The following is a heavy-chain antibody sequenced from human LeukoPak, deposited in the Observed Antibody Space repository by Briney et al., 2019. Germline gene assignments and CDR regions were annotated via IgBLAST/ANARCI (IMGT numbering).Heavy chain of an antibody. CDR2: IYYSGST. CDR1: GVSISRGDYY. Sequence: SETLSLTCTVSGVSISRGDYYWRWLRQPPGKGLAWIGYIYYSGSTYYNPSLKSRVTIPVDTSKNQFSLKLSSVTAADTAVYYCARYGDGALFDYWGQGTLVTVSS. D-gene: IGHD4-17*01. J-gene: IGHJ4*02. V-gene: IGHV4-30-4*01. CDR3: ARYGDGALFDY.